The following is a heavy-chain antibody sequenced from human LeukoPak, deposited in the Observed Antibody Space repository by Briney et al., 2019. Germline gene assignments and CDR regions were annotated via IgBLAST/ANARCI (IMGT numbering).Heavy chain of an antibody. CDR2: ISGSGGST. Sequence: GGSLRLSCAASGFTFSSYATSWVRQAPGKGLEWVSAISGSGGSTYYADSVKGRFTISRDNSKNTLYLQMNSLRAEDTAVYYCAKAPIYCSSTSCPWNPWGQGTLVTVSS. V-gene: IGHV3-23*01. CDR1: GFTFSSYA. J-gene: IGHJ5*02. CDR3: AKAPIYCSSTSCPWNP. D-gene: IGHD2-2*01.